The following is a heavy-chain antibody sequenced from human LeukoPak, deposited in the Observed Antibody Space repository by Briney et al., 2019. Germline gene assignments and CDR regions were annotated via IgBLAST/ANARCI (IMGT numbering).Heavy chain of an antibody. Sequence: ASVKDSGKASRYTFTNYSISWVRPAPAQGVEWMGWNNANYGYTNYAHKFQGRVTMNTDTSTNTAYMELRSLRSDDTAVYYCATEHDLLTGYLRRPYYYFYGMDVWGQGTTVTVSS. CDR3: ATEHDLLTGYLRRPYYYFYGMDV. D-gene: IGHD3-9*01. J-gene: IGHJ6*02. CDR1: RYTFTNYS. CDR2: NNANYGYT. V-gene: IGHV1-18*01.